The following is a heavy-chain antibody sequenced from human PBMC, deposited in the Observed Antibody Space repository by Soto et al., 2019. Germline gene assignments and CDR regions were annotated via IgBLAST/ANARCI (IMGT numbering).Heavy chain of an antibody. CDR2: IWFDGSDR. Sequence: ASVGGVVQPGRSLRLSCAASGFSFESYGMHWVRQAPGKGLEWVAAIWFDGSDRKYVDYVKGRFTISRDNSKNTVFLQMTSLSAEDTAVYYCVRGNGYTYGPFDNWGQGTLVTVSS. CDR3: VRGNGYTYGPFDN. J-gene: IGHJ4*02. V-gene: IGHV3-33*01. CDR1: GFSFESYG. D-gene: IGHD5-18*01.